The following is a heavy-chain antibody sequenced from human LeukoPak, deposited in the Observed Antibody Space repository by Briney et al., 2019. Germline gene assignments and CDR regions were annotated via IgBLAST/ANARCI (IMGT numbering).Heavy chain of an antibody. Sequence: PGGSLRLSCAASGFPFSTNDMSWVRQAPGKGLERVSAIGGSGGTTYEDSVKGRFTISRDNSKNTLYLQINSLRAEDTAVYYCAKVKTHWYFDRWGQGTLVTVSS. CDR3: AKVKTHWYFDR. J-gene: IGHJ4*02. CDR1: GFPFSTND. CDR2: IGGSGGTT. V-gene: IGHV3-23*01. D-gene: IGHD1-1*01.